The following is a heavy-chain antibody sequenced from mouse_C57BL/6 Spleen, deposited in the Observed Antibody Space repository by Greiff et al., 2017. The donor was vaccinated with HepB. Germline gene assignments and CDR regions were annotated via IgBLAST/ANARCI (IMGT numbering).Heavy chain of an antibody. Sequence: EVQLQQSGPELVKPGASVKISCKASGYTFTDYYMNWVKQSHGKSLEWIGDINPNNGGTSYNQKFKGKATLTVDKSSSTAYMELRSLTSEDSAVYYCARYHYYYGSSFDYWGQGTTLTVSS. J-gene: IGHJ2*01. CDR3: ARYHYYYGSSFDY. D-gene: IGHD1-1*01. CDR2: INPNNGGT. V-gene: IGHV1-26*01. CDR1: GYTFTDYY.